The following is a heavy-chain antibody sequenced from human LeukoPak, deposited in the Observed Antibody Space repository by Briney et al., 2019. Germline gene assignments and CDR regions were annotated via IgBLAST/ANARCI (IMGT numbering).Heavy chain of an antibody. CDR1: GGSFSGYY. Sequence: SETLSLTCAVYGGSFSGYYWSWIRQPPGKGLEWIGYIYYSGSTNYNPSLKSRVTISVDTSKNQFSLKMSSVTAADTAVYYCARARDGHINNWFDPWGQGTLVIVSS. CDR2: IYYSGST. CDR3: ARARDGHINNWFDP. V-gene: IGHV4-59*01. J-gene: IGHJ5*02. D-gene: IGHD5-24*01.